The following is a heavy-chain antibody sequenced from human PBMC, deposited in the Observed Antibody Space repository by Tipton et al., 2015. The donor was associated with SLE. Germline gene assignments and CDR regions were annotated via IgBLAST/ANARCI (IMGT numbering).Heavy chain of an antibody. CDR3: ATSPSGWYGIDY. Sequence: SLRLSCAASGFSFSSYEVTWVRQAPGKGLEWMAVIWYDGSNKYYADSVKGRFTISRDNSKNTLYLQMNSLRAEDTAVYYCATSPSGWYGIDYWGQGTLVTVSS. V-gene: IGHV3-33*08. J-gene: IGHJ4*02. CDR2: IWYDGSNK. D-gene: IGHD6-19*01. CDR1: GFSFSSYE.